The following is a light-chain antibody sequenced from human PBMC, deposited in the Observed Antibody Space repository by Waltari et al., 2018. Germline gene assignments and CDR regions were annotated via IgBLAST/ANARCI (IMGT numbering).Light chain of an antibody. CDR1: QGISSY. CDR3: QQYYTFPFT. CDR2: AAS. J-gene: IGKJ3*01. V-gene: IGKV1-8*01. Sequence: AIRMTQSPPSFSASTGDRVTITCRANQGISSYLAWFQQKPGKAPKLLIYAASTLQTGVPSRFSGSGSGTDFTLTISCLQSDDLATYYCQQYYTFPFTFGPGTKVDVK.